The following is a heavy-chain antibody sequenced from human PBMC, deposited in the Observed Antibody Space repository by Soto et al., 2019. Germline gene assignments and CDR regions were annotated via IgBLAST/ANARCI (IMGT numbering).Heavy chain of an antibody. V-gene: IGHV2-5*02. CDR3: AHIPGPGSGTVWVDY. D-gene: IGHD3-10*01. CDR2: IYWDDDK. Sequence: KESGPTLVKPTQTLTLTCTFSGFSLSTSGVGVGWIRQPPGKALEWLALIYWDDDKRYSPSLKSRLTITKDTSKNQVVLTMTNMDPVDTATYHCAHIPGPGSGTVWVDYWGQGTLVTVSS. CDR1: GFSLSTSGVG. J-gene: IGHJ4*02.